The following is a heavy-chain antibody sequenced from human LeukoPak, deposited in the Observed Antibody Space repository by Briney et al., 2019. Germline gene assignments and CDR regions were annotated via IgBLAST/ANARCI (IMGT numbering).Heavy chain of an antibody. CDR3: AIDPNWGTHS. D-gene: IGHD7-27*01. CDR2: ISYDGSSK. Sequence: GGSLRLSCAASGFTFSNYAILWVRQAPGKGLEWVAVISYDGSSKNFADSVKGRFTISRDNSKNALYLQMNSLRVEDTAVYYCAIDPNWGTHSWGQGVLVTVSS. CDR1: GFTFSNYA. V-gene: IGHV3-30-3*01. J-gene: IGHJ4*02.